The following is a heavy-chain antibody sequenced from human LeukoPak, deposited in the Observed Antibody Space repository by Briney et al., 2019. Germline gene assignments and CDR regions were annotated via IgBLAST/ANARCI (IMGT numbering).Heavy chain of an antibody. V-gene: IGHV3-23*01. D-gene: IGHD1-7*01. CDR2: ISGSGGTT. CDR1: GFTLSSFA. J-gene: IGHJ4*02. Sequence: VGLGGSLRLSCAASGFTLSSFAMNWVRQAPGKGLEWVSAISGSGGTTFYADSVKGRLTISRDNSKNTLYLQMNSLRAEDTAVYYCVKRTVNYPFDFWGQGTLVTVSS. CDR3: VKRTVNYPFDF.